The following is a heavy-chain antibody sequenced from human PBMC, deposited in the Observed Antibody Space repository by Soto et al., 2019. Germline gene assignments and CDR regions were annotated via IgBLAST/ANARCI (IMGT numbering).Heavy chain of an antibody. CDR1: GYTFTSYG. Sequence: QVPLVQSGAEVKKPGASVKVSCKASGYTFTSYGISWVRQAPGQGLEWMGWISAYNGNTNYAQKLQGRVTMTTDTSTSTAYMELRSLRSDDTAVYYCARGGYCSSTSCSSLPYNWFDPWGQGTLVTVSS. V-gene: IGHV1-18*01. CDR3: ARGGYCSSTSCSSLPYNWFDP. CDR2: ISAYNGNT. J-gene: IGHJ5*02. D-gene: IGHD2-2*01.